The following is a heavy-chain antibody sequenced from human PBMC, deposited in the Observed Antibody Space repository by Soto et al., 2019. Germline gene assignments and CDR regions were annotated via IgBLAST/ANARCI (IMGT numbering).Heavy chain of an antibody. J-gene: IGHJ3*02. CDR2: ISSSSSPI. V-gene: IGHV3-21*06. Sequence: EVQLVESGGGLVKPGGSLRLTCVDSGFTLSSYSMNWVRQAPGKGLEWVSSISSSSSPIFYADSLKGRFTISRDNAKNSLYLQMNSLRAEDTAVYYCVRGGRGYTRDDVFDIWGQGTMVTVSS. D-gene: IGHD2-2*02. CDR3: VRGGRGYTRDDVFDI. CDR1: GFTLSSYS.